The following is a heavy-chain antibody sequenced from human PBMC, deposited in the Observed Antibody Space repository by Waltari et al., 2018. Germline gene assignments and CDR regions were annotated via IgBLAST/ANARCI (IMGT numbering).Heavy chain of an antibody. CDR1: GFTFLSYW. V-gene: IGHV3-7*01. D-gene: IGHD2-21*02. J-gene: IGHJ4*02. CDR2: IKQDGSEK. CDR3: ARDIVVVTALQDY. Sequence: EVQLVESGGGLVQPGGSLRLSCAASGFTFLSYWMSWVREAPGKGLEWVANIKQDGSEKYYVDSVKGRFTISRDNAKNSLYLQMNSLRAEDTAVYYCARDIVVVTALQDYWGQGTLVTVSS.